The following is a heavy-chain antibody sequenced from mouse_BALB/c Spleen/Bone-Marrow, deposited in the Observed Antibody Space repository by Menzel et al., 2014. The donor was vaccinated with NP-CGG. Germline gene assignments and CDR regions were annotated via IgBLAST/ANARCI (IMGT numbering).Heavy chain of an antibody. J-gene: IGHJ4*01. V-gene: IGHV1-69*02. Sequence: QVQLQQPGAELVRPGASVKLSCKASGYTFTSYWINWVKQRPGQGLEWIGNIYPSDSYTNYNQKFKDKATLTVDKSSSTAYMQLSSPTSEDSAVYYCTRRDYAMDYWGRGTSVTVSS. CDR2: IYPSDSYT. CDR3: TRRDYAMDY. CDR1: GYTFTSYW.